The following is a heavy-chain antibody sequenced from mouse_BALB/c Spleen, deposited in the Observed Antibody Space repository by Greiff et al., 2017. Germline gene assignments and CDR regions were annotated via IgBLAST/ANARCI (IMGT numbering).Heavy chain of an antibody. V-gene: IGHV5-6-5*01. CDR2: ISSGGST. D-gene: IGHD3-3*01. J-gene: IGHJ1*01. Sequence: EVQVVESGGGLVKPGGSLKLSCAASGFTFSSYAMSWVRQTPEKRLEWVASISSGGSTYYPDSVKGRFTISRDNARNILYLQMSSLRSEYTAMYCCARGGGTSGYFDVWGAGTTVTVSS. CDR3: ARGGGTSGYFDV. CDR1: GFTFSSYA.